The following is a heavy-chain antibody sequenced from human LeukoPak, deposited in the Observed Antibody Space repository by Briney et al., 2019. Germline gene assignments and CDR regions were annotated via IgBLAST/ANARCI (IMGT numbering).Heavy chain of an antibody. V-gene: IGHV4-30-4*01. J-gene: IGHJ3*02. CDR2: IYYSGST. CDR3: ARDLPDTAMGAGAFDI. Sequence: SQTLSLTFTVSGGSISSGDYYWSWIRQPPGKGLEWIGYIYYSGSTCYNPSLKSRVTISVDTSKNQFSLKLSSVTAADTAVYYCARDLPDTAMGAGAFDIWGQGTMVTVSS. D-gene: IGHD5-18*01. CDR1: GGSISSGDYY.